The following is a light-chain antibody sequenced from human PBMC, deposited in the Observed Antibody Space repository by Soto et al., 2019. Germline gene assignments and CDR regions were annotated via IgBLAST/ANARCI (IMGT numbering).Light chain of an antibody. Sequence: QSALTQPASVSGSPGQSITISCTGTSSDVGTYNLVSWYQQHPGKAPKFLIYEDIKRPSGVSNRFSGSKSGNTASLTISGLQAEDEADYFCCSYAGSRTVVIFGGGTKLTVL. CDR3: CSYAGSRTVVI. CDR2: EDI. J-gene: IGLJ2*01. V-gene: IGLV2-23*02. CDR1: SSDVGTYNL.